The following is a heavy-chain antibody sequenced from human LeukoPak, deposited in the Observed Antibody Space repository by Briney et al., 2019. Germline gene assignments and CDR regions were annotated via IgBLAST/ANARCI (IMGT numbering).Heavy chain of an antibody. Sequence: VASVKVSCKASGYTFTSYGISWVRQAPGQGLEWMGWISAYNGNTNYAQKLQGRVTMTTDTSTSTAYMEPRSLRSDDTAFYYCARDYSSGWYAFDYWGQGTLVTVSS. CDR1: GYTFTSYG. CDR2: ISAYNGNT. J-gene: IGHJ4*02. D-gene: IGHD6-19*01. V-gene: IGHV1-18*01. CDR3: ARDYSSGWYAFDY.